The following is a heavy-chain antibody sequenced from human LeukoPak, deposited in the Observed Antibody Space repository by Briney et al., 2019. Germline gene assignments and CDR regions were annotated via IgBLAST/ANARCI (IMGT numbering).Heavy chain of an antibody. J-gene: IGHJ4*02. Sequence: PGGSLRLSCAASGFTFSSYAMHWVRQAPGKGLEWVAVISYDGSNKYYADSVKGRFTISRDNSKNTLYLQMNSLRAEDTSVYYCAKDLEPQWLVGGYFDYWGQGTLVTVSS. CDR1: GFTFSSYA. D-gene: IGHD6-19*01. CDR3: AKDLEPQWLVGGYFDY. CDR2: ISYDGSNK. V-gene: IGHV3-30*04.